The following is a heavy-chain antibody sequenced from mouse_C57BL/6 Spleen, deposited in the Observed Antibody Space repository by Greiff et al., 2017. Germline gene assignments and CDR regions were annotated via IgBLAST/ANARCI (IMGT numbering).Heavy chain of an antibody. V-gene: IGHV1-69*01. CDR2: IDPSGSYT. CDR1: GYTFTSYW. CDR3: ARRWYGYDGVPYFDY. Sequence: QVQLQQPGAELVMPGASVKLSCKASGYTFTSYWMHWVKQRPGQGLEWIGEIDPSGSYTNYNQKFKGKSTLTVDKSSITAYMQLSSLTSEDYAVYYCARRWYGYDGVPYFDYWGQGTTLTVSS. J-gene: IGHJ2*01. D-gene: IGHD2-2*01.